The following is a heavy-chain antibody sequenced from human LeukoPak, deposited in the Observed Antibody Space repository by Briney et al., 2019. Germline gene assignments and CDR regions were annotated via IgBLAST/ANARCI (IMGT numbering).Heavy chain of an antibody. CDR2: ISYHGTKK. CDR1: GFTFSDYG. J-gene: IGHJ4*02. V-gene: IGHV3-30*18. Sequence: PGMSLRLSCGASGFTFSDYGMHWVRQAPGKGLEWVALISYHGTKKNYADSVKGRFSISRDNSKNTLYLQMNSLRPEDTAVYYCAKAPSGCSTGVCSANFFDYWGQGTLVTVSS. D-gene: IGHD2-8*01. CDR3: AKAPSGCSTGVCSANFFDY.